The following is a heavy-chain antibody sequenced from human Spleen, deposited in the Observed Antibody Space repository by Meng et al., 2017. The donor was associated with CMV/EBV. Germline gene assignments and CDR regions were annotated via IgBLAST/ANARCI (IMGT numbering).Heavy chain of an antibody. Sequence: SWNWIRQPPGKGLEWIGEINLSGSTNFNPALKSRVTISVDTSKNQFSLRLRSVTAADTAVYFCAREKKTPGFCSGAKCYFSTFDPWGQGILVTVSS. V-gene: IGHV4-34*01. CDR1: S. CDR3: AREKKTPGFCSGAKCYFSTFDP. D-gene: IGHD2-15*01. J-gene: IGHJ5*02. CDR2: INLSGST.